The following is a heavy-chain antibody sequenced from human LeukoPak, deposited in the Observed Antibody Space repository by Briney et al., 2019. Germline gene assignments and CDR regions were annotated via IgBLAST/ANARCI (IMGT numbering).Heavy chain of an antibody. Sequence: SETLSLTCAVYGGSFSGYYWSWIRQPPGKGLGRIGEINHSGSTNYNPSLKSRVTISVDTSKNQFSLKLSSVTAADTAVYYCASGYSAEYFQHWGQGTLVTVSS. J-gene: IGHJ1*01. CDR3: ASGYSAEYFQH. CDR2: INHSGST. D-gene: IGHD2-15*01. CDR1: GGSFSGYY. V-gene: IGHV4-34*01.